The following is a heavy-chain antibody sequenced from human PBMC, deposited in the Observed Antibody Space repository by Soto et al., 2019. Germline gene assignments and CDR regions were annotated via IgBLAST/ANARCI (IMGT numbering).Heavy chain of an antibody. Sequence: SETLSLTCAVYGGSFSGYYWSWIRQPPGKGLEWIGEITPTACTNYNLSLKSRVSISLGTRKNRFALKLSSVTAADSAVYYCARLTDYDYVWGSYRIRDNYGMDVWGQATTVSVS. V-gene: IGHV4-34*01. J-gene: IGHJ6*02. D-gene: IGHD3-16*02. CDR2: ITPTACT. CDR1: GGSFSGYY. CDR3: ARLTDYDYVWGSYRIRDNYGMDV.